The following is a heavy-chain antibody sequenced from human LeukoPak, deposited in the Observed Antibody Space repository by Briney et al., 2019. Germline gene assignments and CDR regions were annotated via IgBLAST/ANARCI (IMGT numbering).Heavy chain of an antibody. CDR1: GFTFSNYA. Sequence: GGSLRLSCTASGFTFSNYALSWVRQAPGKGLEWVVSGSGANTYYADSVKGRFIISRDNSKNTVFLQMNSLRAEDTAVYYCAKDRDPLSSSGWPWAYFDYWGQGIMVIASS. CDR3: AKDRDPLSSSGWPWAYFDY. J-gene: IGHJ4*02. D-gene: IGHD6-19*01. V-gene: IGHV3-23*01. CDR2: SGSGANT.